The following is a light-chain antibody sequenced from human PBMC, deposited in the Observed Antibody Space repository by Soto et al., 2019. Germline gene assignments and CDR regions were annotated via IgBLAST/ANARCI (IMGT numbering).Light chain of an antibody. CDR3: QAWDSSTAGV. V-gene: IGLV3-1*01. Sequence: SYELTQPPSVSVSPGQTASNTCSGDKLGDKYACWYQQKPGQSPVLVIYQDSKRPSGIPERFSGSNSGNTATLTISGTQAMDEADYYCQAWDSSTAGVFGGGTQLTVL. CDR1: KLGDKY. CDR2: QDS. J-gene: IGLJ2*01.